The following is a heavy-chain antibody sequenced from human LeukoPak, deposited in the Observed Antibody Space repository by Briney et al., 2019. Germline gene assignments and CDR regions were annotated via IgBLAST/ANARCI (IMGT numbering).Heavy chain of an antibody. J-gene: IGHJ5*02. V-gene: IGHV1-2*02. CDR1: VYTFTGYY. D-gene: IGHD3-22*01. Sequence: ASVKVSCKASVYTFTGYYMHWVRQAPGQGLERVGWINPNSGGTNYAQKFQGRVTMTRDTSISTAYMELSRLRSDDTAVYYCAREDYYDSSGYYGWFDPWGQGTLVTVSS. CDR2: INPNSGGT. CDR3: AREDYYDSSGYYGWFDP.